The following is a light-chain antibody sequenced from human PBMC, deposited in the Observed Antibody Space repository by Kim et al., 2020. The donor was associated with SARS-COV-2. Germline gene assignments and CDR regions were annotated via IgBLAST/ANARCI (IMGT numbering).Light chain of an antibody. V-gene: IGKV3-11*01. Sequence: ESVLTQSPDTLSLSPGERATLSCRASHSISTNLAWYHQKPGQAPSLLIHATNHRATGIPARFSGSGSGTDFTLTISGLESDDFAVYYCQQRNDWPLTFGGGTKVDIK. J-gene: IGKJ4*01. CDR3: QQRNDWPLT. CDR2: ATN. CDR1: HSISTN.